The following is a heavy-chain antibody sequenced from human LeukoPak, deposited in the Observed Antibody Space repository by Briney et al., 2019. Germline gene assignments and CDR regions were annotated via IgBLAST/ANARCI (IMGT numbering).Heavy chain of an antibody. CDR3: AKDWSGSQTPSYFQH. Sequence: GGSLRLSCAASGFTFSSYSMNWVRQAPGKGLEWVSSISSSSSYIYYADSVKGRFTISRVNAKNTPYLQMNSLRAEDTAVYYCAKDWSGSQTPSYFQHWGQGTLVTVSS. V-gene: IGHV3-21*04. CDR1: GFTFSSYS. CDR2: ISSSSSYI. J-gene: IGHJ1*01. D-gene: IGHD1-26*01.